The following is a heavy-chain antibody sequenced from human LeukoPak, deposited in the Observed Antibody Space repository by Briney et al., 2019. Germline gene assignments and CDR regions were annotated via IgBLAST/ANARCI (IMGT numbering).Heavy chain of an antibody. D-gene: IGHD3-22*01. CDR3: ARAGTMIVVDALGLPMDV. CDR1: GGSISSGDYY. Sequence: SETLSLTCTVSGGSISSGDYYWSWIRQPPGKGLEWIGYINYSGSTYYNPSLKSRLTTSVDTSKNQFSLKLSFVTAADTAVYYCARAGTMIVVDALGLPMDVWGKGTTVTVSS. J-gene: IGHJ6*03. CDR2: INYSGST. V-gene: IGHV4-30-4*01.